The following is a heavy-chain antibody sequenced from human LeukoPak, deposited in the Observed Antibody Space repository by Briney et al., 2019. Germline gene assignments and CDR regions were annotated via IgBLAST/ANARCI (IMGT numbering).Heavy chain of an antibody. CDR1: GFTFSSYW. V-gene: IGHV3-7*01. CDR2: IKQDGSEK. CDR3: AIGTYYVPTGAFDI. J-gene: IGHJ3*02. Sequence: PGGSLRLSCAASGFTFSSYWMSWVRQAPGKGLEWEANIKQDGSEKYYVDSVKGRFTISRDNAKNSLYLQMNSLRAEDTAVYYCAIGTYYVPTGAFDIWGQGTTVTVSS. D-gene: IGHD3-10*02.